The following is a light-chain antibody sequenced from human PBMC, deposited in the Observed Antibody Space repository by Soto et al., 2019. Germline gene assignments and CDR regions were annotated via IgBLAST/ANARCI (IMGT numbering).Light chain of an antibody. Sequence: DIVMTQSPATLSVSPGERATLSCRASQSVGGNLAWYQQRPGRAPRLLIYDASTRATDIPARFSGSGSGTEFTLPISSLQSEDFALYYCQQYNNWPLYTFGQGTKLEIK. V-gene: IGKV3-15*01. CDR3: QQYNNWPLYT. CDR1: QSVGGN. J-gene: IGKJ2*01. CDR2: DAS.